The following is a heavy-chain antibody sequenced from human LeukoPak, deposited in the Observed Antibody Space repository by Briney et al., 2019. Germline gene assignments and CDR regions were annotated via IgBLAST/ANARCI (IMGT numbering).Heavy chain of an antibody. J-gene: IGHJ4*02. Sequence: GASVKVSCKASGYTFTSYGISWVRQAPGQGLEWMGWISAYNGNTNYAQKLQGRVTMTTDTSTSTAYMELRNLRSDDTAVYYCARLGTGDILTGYNSHNDYWGQGTLVTVSS. CDR1: GYTFTSYG. CDR3: ARLGTGDILTGYNSHNDY. V-gene: IGHV1-18*01. D-gene: IGHD3-9*01. CDR2: ISAYNGNT.